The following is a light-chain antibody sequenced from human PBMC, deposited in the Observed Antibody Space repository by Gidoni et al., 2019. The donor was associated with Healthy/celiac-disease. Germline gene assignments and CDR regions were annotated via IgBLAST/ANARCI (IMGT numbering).Light chain of an antibody. J-gene: IGKJ3*01. Sequence: EIVLTHSPATLSLSPGERATLSCRASQSVSSYLAWYQQKPGQAPRLLIYDASNRATGISARFSGSGSGTDFTLTISSLEPEDFAVYYCQQRFTFGPGTKVDIK. CDR1: QSVSSY. V-gene: IGKV3-11*01. CDR3: QQRFT. CDR2: DAS.